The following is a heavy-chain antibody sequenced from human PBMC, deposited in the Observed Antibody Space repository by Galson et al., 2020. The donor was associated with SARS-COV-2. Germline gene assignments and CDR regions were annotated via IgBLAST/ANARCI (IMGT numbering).Heavy chain of an antibody. J-gene: IGHJ4*02. Sequence: ASVTLSCKVSGYTLTEFSMHWVRQAPGKGLEWMGGFDPEDGDTLYAQKFQDRVTMTEDTYTDTAYMELSSLRSEDTAVYYCATWVYDILTGYDFDYFDYWGQGTLVTVSS. CDR1: GYTLTEFS. D-gene: IGHD3-9*01. CDR2: FDPEDGDT. CDR3: ATWVYDILTGYDFDYFDY. V-gene: IGHV1-24*01.